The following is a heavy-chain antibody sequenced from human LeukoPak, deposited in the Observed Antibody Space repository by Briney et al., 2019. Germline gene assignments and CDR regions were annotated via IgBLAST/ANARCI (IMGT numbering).Heavy chain of an antibody. Sequence: GGSLRLSCAASGFAFSSYAMSGGRQAPGKGEEWVSAVRGGGGNTYYADSVKGRFTISRDNSKTMLYLQMNSLRAEDTAVYYCASWGYGGRIGAFDIWGQGTMVTVSS. CDR1: GFAFSSYA. D-gene: IGHD4-23*01. V-gene: IGHV3-23*01. J-gene: IGHJ3*02. CDR2: VRGGGGNT. CDR3: ASWGYGGRIGAFDI.